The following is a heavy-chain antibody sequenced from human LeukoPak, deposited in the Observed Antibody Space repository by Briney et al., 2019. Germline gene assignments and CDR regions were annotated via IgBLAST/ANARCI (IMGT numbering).Heavy chain of an antibody. CDR3: ARDLEWEPRPKVDY. D-gene: IGHD1-26*01. Sequence: GGSLRLSYAASGLTFSSYSMNWVHQAPGKGLKWVSSISSSSSYIYYADSVKGRFTISRDNAKNSLYLQMNSLRAEDTAVYYCARDLEWEPRPKVDYWGQGTLVTVSS. J-gene: IGHJ4*02. CDR2: ISSSSSYI. V-gene: IGHV3-21*01. CDR1: GLTFSSYS.